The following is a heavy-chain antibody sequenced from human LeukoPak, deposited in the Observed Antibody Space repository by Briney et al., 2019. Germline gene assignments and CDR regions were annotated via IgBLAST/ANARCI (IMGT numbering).Heavy chain of an antibody. CDR3: TNSVAMTAIFDY. CDR2: IRSKANGHAT. Sequence: GGSLRLSCAVSGLTFSGSTMHWVRQASGKGLEWVGRIRSKANGHATAYSASLKGRLILSRDDSQRTAYLHMNDLRAEDTAVYYCTNSVAMTAIFDYWGQGILVTVSS. J-gene: IGHJ4*02. V-gene: IGHV3-73*01. D-gene: IGHD2-21*02. CDR1: GLTFSGST.